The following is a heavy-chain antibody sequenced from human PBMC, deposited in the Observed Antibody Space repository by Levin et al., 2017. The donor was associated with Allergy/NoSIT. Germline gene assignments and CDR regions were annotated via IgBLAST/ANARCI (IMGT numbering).Heavy chain of an antibody. CDR2: IYYSGST. V-gene: IGHV4-59*01. CDR1: GGSISSYY. CDR3: ARDLGGNSRDVWFDP. J-gene: IGHJ5*02. D-gene: IGHD4-23*01. Sequence: SETLSLTCTVSGGSISSYYWSWIRQPPGKGLEWIGYIYYSGSTNYNPSLKSRVTISVDTSKNQFSLKLSSVTAADTAVYYCARDLGGNSRDVWFDPWGQGTLVTVSS.